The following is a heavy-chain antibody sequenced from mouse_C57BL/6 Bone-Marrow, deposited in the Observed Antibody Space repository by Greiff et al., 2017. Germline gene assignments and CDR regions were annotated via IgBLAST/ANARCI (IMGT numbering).Heavy chain of an antibody. CDR1: GFTLSSYA. V-gene: IGHV5-4*03. Sequence: EVKLVESGGGLVKPGGSLKLSCAASGFTLSSYAMSWVRQTPEKRLEWVATISDGGSYTYYPDNVKGRFTISRDNAKNNLYLQMSHLKSEDTAMYYCAGVVYYYGSSFDYWGQGTTLTVSS. D-gene: IGHD1-1*01. CDR3: AGVVYYYGSSFDY. J-gene: IGHJ2*01. CDR2: ISDGGSYT.